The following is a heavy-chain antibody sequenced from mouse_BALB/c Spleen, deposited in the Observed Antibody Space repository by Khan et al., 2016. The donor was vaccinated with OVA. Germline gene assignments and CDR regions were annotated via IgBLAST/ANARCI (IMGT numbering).Heavy chain of an antibody. J-gene: IGHJ2*01. CDR1: GYSITSGYA. CDR3: ARGNDYGYSFDY. CDR2: ISYSGVT. V-gene: IGHV3-2*02. Sequence: VQLKESGPGLVKPSQSLSLTCTVTGYSITSGYAWNWIRQFPGNKLEWMGYISYSGVTSYTPSLKSRISITRDTSKNQFFLQLNSVTTEDTATYYCARGNDYGYSFDYWGQGTTLTVSS. D-gene: IGHD1-1*01.